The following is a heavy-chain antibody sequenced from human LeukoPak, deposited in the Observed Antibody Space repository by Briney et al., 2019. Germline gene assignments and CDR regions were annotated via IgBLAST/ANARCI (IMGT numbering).Heavy chain of an antibody. CDR3: AGAQGVMVRGVTRMAFDY. CDR1: GYTFTGYY. V-gene: IGHV1-2*02. CDR2: INPNSGGT. Sequence: ASVKVSCKASGYTFTGYYMHWVRQAPGQGLEWMGWINPNSGGTNYAQKFQGRVTMTRDTSISTAYMELSRLRSDDTAVYYCAGAQGVMVRGVTRMAFDYWGQGTLVTVSS. D-gene: IGHD3-10*01. J-gene: IGHJ4*02.